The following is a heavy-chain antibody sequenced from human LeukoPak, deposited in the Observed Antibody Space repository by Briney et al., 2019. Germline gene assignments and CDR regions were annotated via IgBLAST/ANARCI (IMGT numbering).Heavy chain of an antibody. V-gene: IGHV3-48*03. Sequence: HAGGSLRLSCAASGFTFSSYEMNWVRQAPGKGLEWVSYISSSGSTIYYADSVKGRFTISRDNAKNSLYLQMNSLRAEDTAVYYCAREQYYYDSSGCVDYWGRGTLVTVSS. CDR2: ISSSGSTI. J-gene: IGHJ4*02. CDR3: AREQYYYDSSGCVDY. D-gene: IGHD3-22*01. CDR1: GFTFSSYE.